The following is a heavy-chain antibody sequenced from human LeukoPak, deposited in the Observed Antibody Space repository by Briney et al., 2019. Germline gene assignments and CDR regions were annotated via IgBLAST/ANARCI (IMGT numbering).Heavy chain of an antibody. Sequence: SETLSLTCTVSGGSISSSSYYWGWIRQPPGKGLEWIGSIYYSGSTYYNPSLKSRVTISVDTSKNQFSLKLSSVTAADTAVYYCARDLVDVPQYNWFDPWGQGTLVAVSS. V-gene: IGHV4-39*07. CDR1: GGSISSSSYY. J-gene: IGHJ5*02. CDR3: ARDLVDVPQYNWFDP. D-gene: IGHD6-19*01. CDR2: IYYSGST.